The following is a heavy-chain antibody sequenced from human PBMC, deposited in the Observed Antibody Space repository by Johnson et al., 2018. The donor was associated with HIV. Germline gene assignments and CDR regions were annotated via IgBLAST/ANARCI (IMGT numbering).Heavy chain of an antibody. CDR1: GFTFSSYA. CDR3: TTDWEYYYGSGKLDAFDI. Sequence: EVQLVESGGGLVQPGRSLRLSCAASGFTFSSYAMSWVRQAPGKGLEWVSAISGSGGSTYYADSVKGRFTISRDNSKNTLYLQMNSLKVDDTAVYYCTTDWEYYYGSGKLDAFDIWGQGTMVTVSS. V-gene: IGHV3-23*04. J-gene: IGHJ3*02. CDR2: ISGSGGST. D-gene: IGHD3-10*01.